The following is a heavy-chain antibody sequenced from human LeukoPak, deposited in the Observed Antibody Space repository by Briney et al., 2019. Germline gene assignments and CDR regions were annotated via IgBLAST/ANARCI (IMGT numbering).Heavy chain of an antibody. CDR3: ARDLSGRYAFDI. CDR2: ISSGGSTV. Sequence: GGSLRLSCAASGFTFSSYDMNWVRQAPGKGLEWVSYISSGGSTVYYADSVKGRFTISRDNAKNSLYLQMNSLRDEDTAVYYCARDLSGRYAFDIWGQGTMVTVSS. CDR1: GFTFSSYD. J-gene: IGHJ3*02. D-gene: IGHD3-10*01. V-gene: IGHV3-48*03.